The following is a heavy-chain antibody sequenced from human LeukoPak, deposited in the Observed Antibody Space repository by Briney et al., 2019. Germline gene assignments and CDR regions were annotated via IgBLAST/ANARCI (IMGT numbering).Heavy chain of an antibody. Sequence: SETLSLTCTLSGRSISRGGYYWSGIREHPGKGREWSGCIYYSAGTYYTPPINSRVTISVDTSKNQFSLKLSSVTAADTAVYYCARTRTIAAAGGVFDYWGQGTLVTVSS. J-gene: IGHJ4*02. CDR3: ARTRTIAAAGGVFDY. V-gene: IGHV4-31*03. CDR2: IYYSAGT. D-gene: IGHD6-13*01. CDR1: GRSISRGGYY.